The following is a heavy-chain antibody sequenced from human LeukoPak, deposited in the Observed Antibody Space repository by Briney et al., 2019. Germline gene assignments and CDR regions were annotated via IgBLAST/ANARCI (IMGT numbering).Heavy chain of an antibody. CDR2: IYWDDEK. V-gene: IGHV2-5*02. Sequence: SGPTLVKPTQTLTLTCTFSGFSLSTSGVGVGWIRQPPGKALEWLALIYWDDEKRHSPSLKSRLTITKDTSKNQVVLTMTNMDPVDTATYYCAHSHGYGSSWSGFGSWGQGTLVTVSS. D-gene: IGHD6-13*01. CDR1: GFSLSTSGVG. J-gene: IGHJ4*02. CDR3: AHSHGYGSSWSGFGS.